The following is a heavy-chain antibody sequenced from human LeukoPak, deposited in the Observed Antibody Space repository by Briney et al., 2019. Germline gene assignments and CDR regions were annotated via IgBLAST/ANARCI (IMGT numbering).Heavy chain of an antibody. D-gene: IGHD2-21*02. Sequence: PSETLSLTCTVSGGSISSSSYYWGWIRQPPGKGLEWIGSIYYSGSTCYNPSLKSRVTISVDPSKNQFSLKLSSVTAADTAVYYCARQVTVGSFFDYWGQGTLVTVSS. V-gene: IGHV4-39*01. CDR2: IYYSGST. CDR1: GGSISSSSYY. J-gene: IGHJ4*02. CDR3: ARQVTVGSFFDY.